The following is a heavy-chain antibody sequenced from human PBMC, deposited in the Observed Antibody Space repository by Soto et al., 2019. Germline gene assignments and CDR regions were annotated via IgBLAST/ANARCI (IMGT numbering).Heavy chain of an antibody. Sequence: QVQLQESDPGLVKPSETLSLTCTVSGASVSSGSHYWTWIRQPPGKGLEWFGYISSSGGTNYSPSLKSRDTISLDTSKNQFSLILSSVTAADTAVYYCARELGKSCMDVWGQGTTVTVSS. J-gene: IGHJ6*02. V-gene: IGHV4-61*01. CDR1: GASVSSGSHY. CDR3: ARELGKSCMDV. CDR2: ISSSGGT. D-gene: IGHD7-27*01.